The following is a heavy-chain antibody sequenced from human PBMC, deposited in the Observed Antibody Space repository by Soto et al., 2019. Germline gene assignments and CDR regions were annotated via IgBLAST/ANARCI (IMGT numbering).Heavy chain of an antibody. CDR2: VYYTGTT. V-gene: IGHV4-59*01. CDR1: GGSISSYF. CDR3: ARALAAVPRAFDY. Sequence: QVQLQESGPGLLKPSETLSLTCTVSGGSISSYFYIWVRQPPGKGLEWIGSVYYTGTTDYNPSLKSRGTISVDTSKTQFSLNLRSVTAADTAVYYCARALAAVPRAFDYWGRGTLVTVSS. D-gene: IGHD6-13*01. J-gene: IGHJ4*02.